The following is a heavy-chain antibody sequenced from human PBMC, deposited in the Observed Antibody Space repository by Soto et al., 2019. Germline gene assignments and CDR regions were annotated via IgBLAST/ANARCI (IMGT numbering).Heavy chain of an antibody. CDR1: GFTFSNYA. CDR2: LTGSGGAT. Sequence: QTGGSLRLSCAASGFTFSNYAMSWVRQAPGKGLEWASGLTGSGGATYYADSVKGRLTISRDNSNNTLYLQMNSLRAEDTAVYYCAKEGSVTAALDYWGQGILVTVSS. D-gene: IGHD6-13*01. J-gene: IGHJ4*02. V-gene: IGHV3-23*01. CDR3: AKEGSVTAALDY.